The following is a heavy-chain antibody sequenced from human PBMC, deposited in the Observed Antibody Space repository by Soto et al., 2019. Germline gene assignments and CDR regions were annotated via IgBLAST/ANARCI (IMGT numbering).Heavy chain of an antibody. CDR2: INPNSGGT. V-gene: IGHV1-2*04. Sequence: QVQLVQSGAEVKKPGASVKVSCKASGYTFTGYYMHWVRQAPGQGLEWTGWINPNSGGTNYAQKFQGWVTMTRDTSISTAYMELSRLRSDDTAVYYCARDPLRSGRGNWFDPWGQGTLVTVSS. CDR1: GYTFTGYY. J-gene: IGHJ5*02. CDR3: ARDPLRSGRGNWFDP. D-gene: IGHD6-19*01.